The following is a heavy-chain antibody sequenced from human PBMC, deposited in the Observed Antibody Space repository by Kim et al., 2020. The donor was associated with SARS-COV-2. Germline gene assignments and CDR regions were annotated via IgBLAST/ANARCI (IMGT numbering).Heavy chain of an antibody. D-gene: IGHD6-13*01. Sequence: KYYVDSVKGRFTISRDNAKNSLYLQMNSLRAEDTAVYYCASLSSSSWYFDYWGQGTLVTVSS. CDR2: K. V-gene: IGHV3-7*01. J-gene: IGHJ4*02. CDR3: ASLSSSSWYFDY.